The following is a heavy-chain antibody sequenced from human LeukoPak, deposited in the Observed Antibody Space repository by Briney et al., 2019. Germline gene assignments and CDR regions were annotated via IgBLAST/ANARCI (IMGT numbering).Heavy chain of an antibody. J-gene: IGHJ2*01. CDR2: IIPIFGTA. CDR1: GYTFTSYY. CDR3: ARARAAAAPGSWYFDL. V-gene: IGHV1-69*13. D-gene: IGHD6-13*01. Sequence: ASVKVSCKASGYTFTSYYMRWVRQAPGQGLEWMGGIIPIFGTANYAQKFQGRVTITADESTSTAYMELSSLRSEDTAVYYCARARAAAAPGSWYFDLWGRGTLVTVSS.